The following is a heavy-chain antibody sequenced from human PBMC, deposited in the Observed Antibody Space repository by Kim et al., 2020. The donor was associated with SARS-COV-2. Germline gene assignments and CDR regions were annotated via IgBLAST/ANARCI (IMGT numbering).Heavy chain of an antibody. CDR2: INPICCST. Sequence: SLKVSCKASGYTFTSYYMHWVRHAPGQFLYCIVIINPICCSTIYSQKFQGRFTITMDTSTSTVYMELSSLRSEDTAVYYCARWTYDSSGYSGWDYWGQGTLVTVSS. J-gene: IGHJ4*02. V-gene: IGHV1-46*01. D-gene: IGHD3-22*01. CDR3: ARWTYDSSGYSGWDY. CDR1: GYTFTSYY.